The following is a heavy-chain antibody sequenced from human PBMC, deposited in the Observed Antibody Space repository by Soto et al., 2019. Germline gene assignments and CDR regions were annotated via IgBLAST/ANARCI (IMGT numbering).Heavy chain of an antibody. Sequence: EVQLVETGGGLIQPGGSLRLYCAASGLTVSRNYMSWVRQAPGKGLEWVSYVYSGGSTFYADSVKGRFTISRDKSNNTLYLQMNSLRAEDTAVYYCAIGGDSGWSPMDHWGQGTLVIVSS. J-gene: IGHJ4*02. CDR1: GLTVSRNY. CDR3: AIGGDSGWSPMDH. D-gene: IGHD6-19*01. CDR2: VYSGGST. V-gene: IGHV3-53*02.